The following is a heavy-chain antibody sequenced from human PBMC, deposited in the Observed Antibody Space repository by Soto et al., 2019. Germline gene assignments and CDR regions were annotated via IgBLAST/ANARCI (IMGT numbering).Heavy chain of an antibody. CDR1: GYTFTSYA. Sequence: QVQLVQSGAEVKKPGASVKVSCKASGYTFTSYAMHWVRQAPGQRLEWMGWINAGNGNTKYSQKFQGRVTITRDTSASTAFMELSSLRSEDTAVYYCARVVGIAVDDYWGQGTLVTVSS. J-gene: IGHJ4*02. CDR2: INAGNGNT. D-gene: IGHD6-19*01. V-gene: IGHV1-3*01. CDR3: ARVVGIAVDDY.